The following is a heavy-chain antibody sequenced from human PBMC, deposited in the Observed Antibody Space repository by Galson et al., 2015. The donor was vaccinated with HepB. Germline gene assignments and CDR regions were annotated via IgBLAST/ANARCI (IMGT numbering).Heavy chain of an antibody. J-gene: IGHJ6*03. CDR1: GDSVSSNSAA. V-gene: IGHV6-1*01. Sequence: CAISGDSVSSNSAAWDWIRQSPSRGLEWLGRTYYRSKWYNDYAVSVKSRITINPDTSKNQFSLQLNSVTPEDTAVYYRSRDVETFQPIGEYDYYYMDVWGKGTTVTVSS. D-gene: IGHD3-10*01. CDR2: TYYRSKWYN. CDR3: SRDVETFQPIGEYDYYYMDV.